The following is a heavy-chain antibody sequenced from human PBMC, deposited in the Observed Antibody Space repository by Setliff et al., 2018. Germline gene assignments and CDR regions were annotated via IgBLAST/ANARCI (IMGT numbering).Heavy chain of an antibody. CDR1: GGSFSGYY. CDR3: ARGIGGYCSSTSCSNESWP. Sequence: SETLSLTCAVYGGSFSGYYWSWIRQPPGKGLEWIGETNHSGSTNYNPSLKSRVTISVDTSKNQFSLKLTSVTAADTAVYYCARGIGGYCSSTSCSNESWPWGQGALVTVSS. V-gene: IGHV4-34*01. D-gene: IGHD2-2*01. CDR2: TNHSGST. J-gene: IGHJ5*02.